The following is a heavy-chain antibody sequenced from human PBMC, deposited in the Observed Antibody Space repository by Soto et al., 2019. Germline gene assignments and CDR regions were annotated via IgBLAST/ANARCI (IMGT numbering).Heavy chain of an antibody. D-gene: IGHD4-17*01. Sequence: SETLSLTCTVSGGSISSYYWSWIRQPPEKGLEWIGYIYYSGSTNYNPSLKSRVTISVDTSKNQFSLKLSSVTAADTAVYYCARSPSHYYGDYGEDFDYWGQGTLVTVSS. CDR1: GGSISSYY. V-gene: IGHV4-59*08. CDR3: ARSPSHYYGDYGEDFDY. CDR2: IYYSGST. J-gene: IGHJ4*02.